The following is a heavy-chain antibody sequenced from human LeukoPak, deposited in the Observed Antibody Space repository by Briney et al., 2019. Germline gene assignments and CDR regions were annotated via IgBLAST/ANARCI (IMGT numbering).Heavy chain of an antibody. V-gene: IGHV4-59*01. CDR3: ARQVVAARGYFQH. CDR1: GGSISSYY. J-gene: IGHJ1*01. Sequence: PSETLSLTCTVSGGSISSYYWSWIRQPPGKGLEWIGYIYYSGSTNYNPSLKSRVTISVDTSKNQFSLKLSSVTAADTAVYYCARQVVAARGYFQHWGLGTLVTVSS. CDR2: IYYSGST. D-gene: IGHD2-15*01.